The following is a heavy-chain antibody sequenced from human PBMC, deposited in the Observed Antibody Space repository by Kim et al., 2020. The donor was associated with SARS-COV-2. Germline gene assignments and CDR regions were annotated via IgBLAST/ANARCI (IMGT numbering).Heavy chain of an antibody. D-gene: IGHD5-18*01. CDR3: ATVDTAMANFDY. J-gene: IGHJ4*02. V-gene: IGHV1-24*01. Sequence: IYAQKFQGRVTMTEDTSTDTAYMELSSLRSEDTAVYYCATVDTAMANFDYWGQGTLVTVSS.